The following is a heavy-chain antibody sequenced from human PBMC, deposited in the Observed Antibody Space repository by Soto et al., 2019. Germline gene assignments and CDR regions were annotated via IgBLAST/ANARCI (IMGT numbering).Heavy chain of an antibody. D-gene: IGHD2-21*02. CDR2: ITSDGKSK. Sequence: LRLSCAASGFNFSNHWMHWVRQRPAEGLVWVTRITSDGKSKAYAESVKGRFAISRDNAKNTLYLQMNGLTAEDTAVYYCARESGDWPLNWFDPWGQGTLVTVSS. CDR1: GFNFSNHW. V-gene: IGHV3-74*01. CDR3: ARESGDWPLNWFDP. J-gene: IGHJ5*02.